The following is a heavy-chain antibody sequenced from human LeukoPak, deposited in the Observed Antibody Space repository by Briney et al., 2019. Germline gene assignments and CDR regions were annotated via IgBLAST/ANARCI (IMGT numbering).Heavy chain of an antibody. CDR1: GFTFSSYA. Sequence: GGSLRLSCAASGFTFSSYAMHWVRQAPGKGLEWVAVISYDGSNKYYADSVRGRFTISRDNSKNTLYLQMNSLRVEDTAVYYCATGTRLWSGSMKYYFDQWGQGTLVTVSS. CDR2: ISYDGSNK. CDR3: ATGTRLWSGSMKYYFDQ. D-gene: IGHD3-3*01. V-gene: IGHV3-30*04. J-gene: IGHJ4*02.